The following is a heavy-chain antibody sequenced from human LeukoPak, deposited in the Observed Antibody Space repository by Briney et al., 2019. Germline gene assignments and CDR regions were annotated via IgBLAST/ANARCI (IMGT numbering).Heavy chain of an antibody. Sequence: VGSPRLSCVAPGYTFIAYWIRWVRQGPGKGLGWLTLIRADGTTTTYADSVKSQFTVSRDNAKNTLYLQMNSLRGEDAAAYYCARGLGGAYRIMEVWGQGTTVTVS. CDR1: GYTFIAYW. CDR2: IRADGTTT. CDR3: ARGLGGAYRIMEV. D-gene: IGHD3-16*01. V-gene: IGHV3-74*01. J-gene: IGHJ6*02.